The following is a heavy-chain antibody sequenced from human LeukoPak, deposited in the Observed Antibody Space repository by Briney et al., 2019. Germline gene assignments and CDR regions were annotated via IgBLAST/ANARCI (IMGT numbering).Heavy chain of an antibody. J-gene: IGHJ4*02. Sequence: SETLSLTCAVYGGSFSGYYWSWIRQPPGKGLEWIGEINHSGSTNYNPSLKSRVTISVDTSKNQFSLNLSSVTAADTAVYYCARAYYVVVAAAFDYWGQGTLVTVSS. V-gene: IGHV4-34*01. CDR3: ARAYYVVVAAAFDY. CDR2: INHSGST. CDR1: GGSFSGYY. D-gene: IGHD2-15*01.